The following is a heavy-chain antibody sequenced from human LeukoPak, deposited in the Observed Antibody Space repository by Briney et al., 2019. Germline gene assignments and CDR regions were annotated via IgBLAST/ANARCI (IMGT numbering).Heavy chain of an antibody. D-gene: IGHD2-8*01. V-gene: IGHV3-48*02. CDR2: ISSSRTTI. J-gene: IGHJ4*02. CDR1: GFTFSTYS. CDR3: ARDQRYAFDY. Sequence: TGGSLRLSCAASGFTFSTYSMSWVRQAPGKGLEWVSYISSSRTTIYYADSVKGRFTISRDNAKKSLFLHMDGLRDDDTAVYYCARDQRYAFDYLGQGILVAVSS.